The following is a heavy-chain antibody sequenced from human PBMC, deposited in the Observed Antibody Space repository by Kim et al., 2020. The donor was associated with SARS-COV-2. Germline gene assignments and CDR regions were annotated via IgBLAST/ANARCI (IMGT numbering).Heavy chain of an antibody. Sequence: ASVKVSCKASGYPFTAYYLHWVQQAPGQGLEWMGWINPNTGATAYAQKFQGRVTMTTDTSISTVYMDLSGLRSDDTPVYYCARVDFQHYFDNWGQGTQVTVSS. D-gene: IGHD3-3*01. CDR2: INPNTGAT. J-gene: IGHJ4*02. V-gene: IGHV1-2*02. CDR1: GYPFTAYY. CDR3: ARVDFQHYFDN.